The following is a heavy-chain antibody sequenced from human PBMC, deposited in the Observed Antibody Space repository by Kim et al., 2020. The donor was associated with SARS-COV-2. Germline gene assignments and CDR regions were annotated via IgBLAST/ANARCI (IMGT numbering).Heavy chain of an antibody. Sequence: QKFQGRVTNTADESTSTAYMELSSLRSEDTAVYYCARETISSGWHYYFDYWGQGTLVTVSS. D-gene: IGHD6-19*01. CDR3: ARETISSGWHYYFDY. J-gene: IGHJ4*02. V-gene: IGHV1-69*01.